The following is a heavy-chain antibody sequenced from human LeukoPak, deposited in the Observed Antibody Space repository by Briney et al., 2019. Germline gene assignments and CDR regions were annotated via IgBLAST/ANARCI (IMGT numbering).Heavy chain of an antibody. V-gene: IGHV4-61*08. J-gene: IGHJ2*01. Sequence: PSETLSLTCTVSGGSISSGGYYWSWIRQHPGKGLEWIGYIYYSGSTNYNPSLKSRVTISVDRSKNQFTLKLNSVTAADTAVYYCAKTTVTSSYWYFDLWGRGTLVTVSS. D-gene: IGHD4-17*01. CDR1: GGSISSGGYY. CDR3: AKTTVTSSYWYFDL. CDR2: IYYSGST.